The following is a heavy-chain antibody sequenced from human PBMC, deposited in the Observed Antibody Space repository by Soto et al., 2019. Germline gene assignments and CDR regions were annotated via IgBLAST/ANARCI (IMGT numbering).Heavy chain of an antibody. CDR3: ANHLPSKKSQRVWAEAFHM. D-gene: IGHD1-26*01. J-gene: IGHJ3*02. CDR1: GFTFSNYA. V-gene: IGHV3-23*01. Sequence: EVQLLESGGGLVQPGGSLRLSCAASGFTFSNYAMSWVRQAPGKGLEWVSVVTGRTGVTYYADSVEGRFTISRDNSKNTLSLPMNSLGAEDTAVYYCANHLPSKKSQRVWAEAFHMWGQGTMLTVSS. CDR2: VTGRTGVT.